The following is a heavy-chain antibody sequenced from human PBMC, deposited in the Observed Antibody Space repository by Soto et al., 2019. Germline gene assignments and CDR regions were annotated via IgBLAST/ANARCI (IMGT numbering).Heavy chain of an antibody. CDR1: GFTFSSYA. J-gene: IGHJ4*02. D-gene: IGHD3-3*01. V-gene: IGHV3-23*01. Sequence: PGGSLRLSCAASGFTFSSYAMSWVRQAPGKGLEWVSAISGSASSTYFADSVKGRFTISRDNSKNTLYLQMTTLRAEDTAVYYCAKGFFPDYWGQGTLVTVSS. CDR2: ISGSASST. CDR3: AKGFFPDY.